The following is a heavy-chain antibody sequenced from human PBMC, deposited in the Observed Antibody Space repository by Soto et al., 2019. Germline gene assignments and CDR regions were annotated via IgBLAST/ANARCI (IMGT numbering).Heavy chain of an antibody. CDR3: ARGSTNDFWSGYSGDYYYYYGMDV. Sequence: QVQLVQSGAEVKKPGASVKVSCKASGYTFTSYYMHWVRQAPGQGLEWMGIINPSGGSTSYAQKFQGRVTMTRDTSTSTVYMELSSLRSEDTAVYYCARGSTNDFWSGYSGDYYYYYGMDVWGQGTTVTVSS. D-gene: IGHD3-3*01. J-gene: IGHJ6*02. V-gene: IGHV1-46*01. CDR2: INPSGGST. CDR1: GYTFTSYY.